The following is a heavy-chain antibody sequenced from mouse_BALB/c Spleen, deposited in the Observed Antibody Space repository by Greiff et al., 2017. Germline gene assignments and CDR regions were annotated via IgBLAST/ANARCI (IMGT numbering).Heavy chain of an antibody. V-gene: IGHV5-17*02. D-gene: IGHD1-1*01. Sequence: DVHLVESGGGLVQPGGSRKLSCAASGFTFSSFGMHWVRQAPEKGLEWVAYISSGSSTIYYADTVKGRFTISRDNPKNTLFLQMTSLRSEDTAMYYCASSGKFITTVVDAMDYWGQGTSVTVSS. CDR1: GFTFSSFG. CDR3: ASSGKFITTVVDAMDY. CDR2: ISSGSSTI. J-gene: IGHJ4*01.